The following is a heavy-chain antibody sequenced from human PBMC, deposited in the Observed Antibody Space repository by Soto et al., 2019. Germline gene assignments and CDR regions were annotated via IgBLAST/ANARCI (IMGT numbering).Heavy chain of an antibody. CDR2: IIPPLNTP. J-gene: IGHJ6*02. CDR3: ARESSLPNYYYYGMDV. D-gene: IGHD6-19*01. Sequence: QVQLVQSGAEVRKSGSSVKVSCRASGGTFSSYAVSWVRQAPGQGLEWMGVIIPPLNTPKYAPKFQDRVTITADASATTACMELSSLRSEDTAVYYCARESSLPNYYYYGMDVWGQGTTVTVSS. V-gene: IGHV1-69*01. CDR1: GGTFSSYA.